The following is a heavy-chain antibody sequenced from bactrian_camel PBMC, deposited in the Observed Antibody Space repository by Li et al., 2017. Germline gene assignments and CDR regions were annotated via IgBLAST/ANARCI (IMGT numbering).Heavy chain of an antibody. V-gene: IGHV3S60*01. J-gene: IGHJ4*01. CDR1: GFTCDEARRDDCD. Sequence: HVQLVESGGGSAQAGGALSLSCTASGFTCDEARRDDCDMGWYRQSTGDQDVCDLVSRIRSDGSTYYSDSVKGRFTISRANDKNTVILQMNSLQPNDTAVYYCAARGLTVRRLCFVGNLWGKGTQVTVS. CDR2: IRSDGST. CDR3: AARGLTVRRLCFVGNL. D-gene: IGHD4*01.